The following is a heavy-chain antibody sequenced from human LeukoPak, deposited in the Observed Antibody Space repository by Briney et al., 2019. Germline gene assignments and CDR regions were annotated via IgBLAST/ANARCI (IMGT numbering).Heavy chain of an antibody. D-gene: IGHD3-22*01. CDR1: GFTFSSYG. CDR2: ISYDGSNK. J-gene: IGHJ4*02. CDR3: AKVQDYYDSSGYCPDY. V-gene: IGHV3-30*18. Sequence: PGRPLRLSCAASGFTFSSYGMHWVRQAPGKGLEWVAVISYDGSNKYYADSVKGRFTISRDNSKNTLYLQMNSLRAEDTAVYYCAKVQDYYDSSGYCPDYWGQGTLVTVSS.